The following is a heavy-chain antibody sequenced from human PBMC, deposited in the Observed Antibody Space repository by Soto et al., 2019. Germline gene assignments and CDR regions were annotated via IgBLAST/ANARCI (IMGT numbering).Heavy chain of an antibody. CDR2: IIPILGIA. CDR1: GGTFSSYT. CDR3: ARHQGYGNFDY. Sequence: QVQLVQSGAEVKKPGSSVKVSCKASGGTFSSYTISWVRQAPGQGLEWMGRIIPILGIANYAQKFQGRVTITADKSTSTAYMELSSLRSEDTAVYYCARHQGYGNFDYWGQGTLVTVSS. V-gene: IGHV1-69*02. J-gene: IGHJ4*02. D-gene: IGHD5-12*01.